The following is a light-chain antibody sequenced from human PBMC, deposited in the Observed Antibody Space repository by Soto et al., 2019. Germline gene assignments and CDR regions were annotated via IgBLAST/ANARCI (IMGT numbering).Light chain of an antibody. V-gene: IGLV2-14*01. CDR2: DVT. CDR1: SSDVGGYNS. Sequence: QSVVTQPASVSGSPGQSVTVSCTGTSSDVGGYNSVSWYRQDPGKAPKLMIYDVTNRPSGVSNRFSGSKPGNTASLTISGLQAEDEADYYCSSFTSSITYVFGTGTKVTVL. J-gene: IGLJ1*01. CDR3: SSFTSSITYV.